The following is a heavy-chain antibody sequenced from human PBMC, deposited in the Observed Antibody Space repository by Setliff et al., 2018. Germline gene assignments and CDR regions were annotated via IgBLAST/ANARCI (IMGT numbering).Heavy chain of an antibody. D-gene: IGHD2-2*01. V-gene: IGHV5-51*01. J-gene: IGHJ3*01. Sequence: GESLKISCKGSGYSFTSHWIGWVRQMPGKGLEWMGIIYPGDSDTRYSPSSQGQVTISADKSISTAYLQWSSLKASGTAIYYCTRHEDRNKCTSSSCYRENDAFDVWGQGAMVTVSS. CDR3: TRHEDRNKCTSSSCYRENDAFDV. CDR2: IYPGDSDT. CDR1: GYSFTSHW.